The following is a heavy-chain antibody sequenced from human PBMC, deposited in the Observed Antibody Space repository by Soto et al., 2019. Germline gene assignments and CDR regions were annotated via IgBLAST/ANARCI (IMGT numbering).Heavy chain of an antibody. D-gene: IGHD1-1*01. CDR1: GVSISSSSYY. V-gene: IGHV4-39*01. Sequence: PSETLSLTCTVSGVSISSSSYYWGWIRQPPGKGLEWIGNIYYSGSTNYNPSLKSRVTISVDTSKNQFSLNLSSVTAADTAVYHCARAMYNWNDFGYYYYGMDVWGQGTTVTVSS. J-gene: IGHJ6*02. CDR3: ARAMYNWNDFGYYYYGMDV. CDR2: IYYSGST.